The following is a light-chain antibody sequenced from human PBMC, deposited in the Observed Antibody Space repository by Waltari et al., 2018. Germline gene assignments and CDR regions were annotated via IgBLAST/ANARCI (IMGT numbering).Light chain of an antibody. V-gene: IGKV1-5*03. J-gene: IGKJ2*01. CDR1: QSVGTW. Sequence: DIPMTQSPSTLSASVGDRVTISCRASQSVGTWLAWYQQKPGKAPKLLIYMASSLDSGVPSRFSGSGSGTDFTLTISSLQPDDFATYSCQQYSSFSTFGQGTKV. CDR2: MAS. CDR3: QQYSSFST.